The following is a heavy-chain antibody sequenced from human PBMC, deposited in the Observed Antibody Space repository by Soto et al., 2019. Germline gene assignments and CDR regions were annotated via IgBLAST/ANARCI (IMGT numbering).Heavy chain of an antibody. CDR1: GGTFSSYA. CDR3: ARAEVTHDAFDI. CDR2: IIPIFGTA. V-gene: IGHV1-69*13. J-gene: IGHJ3*02. Sequence: GASVKVSCKASGGTFSSYAISWVRQAPGQGLEWMGGIIPIFGTANYAQKFQDRVTITADESTSTAYMELSSLRSEDTAVYYCARAEVTHDAFDIWGQGTMVTVSS. D-gene: IGHD4-4*01.